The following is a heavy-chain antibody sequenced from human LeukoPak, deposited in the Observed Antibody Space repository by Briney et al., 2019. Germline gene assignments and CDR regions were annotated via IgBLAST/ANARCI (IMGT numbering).Heavy chain of an antibody. CDR2: VYGSGST. CDR3: ARGPFGSGHYYHYYYMDV. J-gene: IGHJ6*03. D-gene: IGHD3-10*01. Sequence: SETLSLTCSVSGYSISNGHYWGWIRQPPGKGLEWIGSVYGSGSTYYNTSLKSRVTISVVTSKNQFSLSLNYVTVADTAVYFCARGPFGSGHYYHYYYMDVWGKGTTVTVSS. CDR1: GYSISNGHY. V-gene: IGHV4-38-2*02.